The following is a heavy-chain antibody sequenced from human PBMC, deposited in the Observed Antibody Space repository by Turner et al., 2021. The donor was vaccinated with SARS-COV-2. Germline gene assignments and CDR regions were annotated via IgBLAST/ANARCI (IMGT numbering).Heavy chain of an antibody. Sequence: VQLVGTGGGLIQPGGSLRLSCAASGFTVSSNYMSWVRQAPGKGLGCIGTIYYSGSTYYNPSLKSRVTISVDTSKNQFSLKLSSVTAADTAVYYCAGEETGRYYYYYGMDVWGQGTTVTVSS. CDR2: IYYSGST. V-gene: IGHV4-59*05. D-gene: IGHD1-1*01. J-gene: IGHJ6*02. CDR3: AGEETGRYYYYYGMDV. CDR1: GFTVSSNY.